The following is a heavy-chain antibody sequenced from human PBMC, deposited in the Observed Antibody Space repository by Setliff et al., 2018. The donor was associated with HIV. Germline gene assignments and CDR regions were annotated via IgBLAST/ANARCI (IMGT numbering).Heavy chain of an antibody. Sequence: SETLSLTCSVFGASISGSDYYWGWIRQLPEKGLEWTGSIYYSGSAYHNPSLKSRVAMSVDTAKKQFSLKLTSLTGADTAVYYCARHHLVDPFDYWGHGTLVTV. CDR1: GASISGSDYY. CDR2: IYYSGSA. D-gene: IGHD2-2*01. CDR3: ARHHLVDPFDY. V-gene: IGHV4-39*01. J-gene: IGHJ4*01.